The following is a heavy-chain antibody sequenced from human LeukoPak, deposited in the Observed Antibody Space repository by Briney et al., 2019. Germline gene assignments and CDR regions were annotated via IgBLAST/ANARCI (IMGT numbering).Heavy chain of an antibody. CDR3: ARGRYDFWSGLPYDY. CDR1: GGSFSGYY. D-gene: IGHD3-3*01. Sequence: SETLSLTCAVYGGSFSGYYWSWIRQPPGKGLAWIEEINHSGSTNYNPSLKSRVTISVDTSKNQFSLKLSSVTAADTAVYYCARGRYDFWSGLPYDYWGQGTLVTVSS. J-gene: IGHJ4*02. V-gene: IGHV4-34*01. CDR2: INHSGST.